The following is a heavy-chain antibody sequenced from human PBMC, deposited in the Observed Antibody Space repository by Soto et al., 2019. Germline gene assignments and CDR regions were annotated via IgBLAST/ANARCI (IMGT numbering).Heavy chain of an antibody. CDR1: GFTFSSYG. D-gene: IGHD3-22*01. CDR3: ASEGYYYDSSGEPSTGMDV. Sequence: QVQLVESGGGVVQPGWSLRLSCAASGFTFSSYGMHWVRQAPGKGLEWVAVIWYDGSNKYYADSVKGRFTISRDNSKNTLYLQMNSLRAEDTAVYYCASEGYYYDSSGEPSTGMDVWGQGTTVTVSS. CDR2: IWYDGSNK. J-gene: IGHJ6*02. V-gene: IGHV3-33*01.